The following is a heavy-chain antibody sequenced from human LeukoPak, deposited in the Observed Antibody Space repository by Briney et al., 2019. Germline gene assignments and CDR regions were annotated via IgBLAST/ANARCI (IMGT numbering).Heavy chain of an antibody. CDR1: GGSISSYY. Sequence: PSETLSLTCTVSGGSISSYYWSWIRQPPGKGLEWIGYIYYSGSTNYNPSLKNRVTISVDTSKNQFSLKLSSVTAADTAVYYCAAKSDSSSSEYWGQGTLVTVSS. CDR3: AAKSDSSSSEY. V-gene: IGHV4-59*01. D-gene: IGHD6-6*01. J-gene: IGHJ4*02. CDR2: IYYSGST.